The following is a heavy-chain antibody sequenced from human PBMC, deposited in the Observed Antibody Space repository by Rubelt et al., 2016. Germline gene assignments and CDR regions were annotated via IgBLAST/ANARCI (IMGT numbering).Heavy chain of an antibody. CDR3: AREPGYCSGGSCYGGWFDP. D-gene: IGHD2-15*01. Sequence: QVQLQQWGAGLLKPSETLSLTCAVYGGSFSGYYWSWLRQPAGKGLEWIGRIYTGRTTNYNPSLKSRVPISLDTSKPQFPLRRSSVIAADTAVDYGAREPGYCSGGSCYGGWFDPWGQGTLVTVSS. CDR1: GGSFSGYY. CDR2: IYTGRTT. J-gene: IGHJ5*02. V-gene: IGHV4-59*10.